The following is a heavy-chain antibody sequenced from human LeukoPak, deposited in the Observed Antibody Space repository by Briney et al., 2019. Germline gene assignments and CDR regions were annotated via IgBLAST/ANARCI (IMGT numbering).Heavy chain of an antibody. D-gene: IGHD3-9*01. CDR2: IIPIFGTA. Sequence: SVKVSCKASGGTFSSYAISWVRQAPGQGLEWMGGIIPIFGTANYAQKFQGRVTITADESTSTAYMELSSLRSEDTAVYYCARGGRYFDWLLISGYWGQGTLVTVSS. CDR3: ARGGRYFDWLLISGY. CDR1: GGTFSSYA. V-gene: IGHV1-69*13. J-gene: IGHJ4*02.